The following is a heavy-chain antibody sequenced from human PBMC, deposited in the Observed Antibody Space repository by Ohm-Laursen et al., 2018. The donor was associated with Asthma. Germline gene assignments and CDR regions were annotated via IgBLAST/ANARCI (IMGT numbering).Heavy chain of an antibody. CDR1: GGSISSGHYY. CDR2: IHYSGSN. J-gene: IGHJ5*02. CDR3: ARVGYDYVWGSYRPIWFDP. V-gene: IGHV4-31*03. D-gene: IGHD3-16*02. Sequence: SETLSLTCTVSGGSISSGHYYWTWIRQRPGKGLEWIGNIHYSGSNIYNPSLESRLSISVDTSKNQFSLKLSSVTAADTAVYYCARVGYDYVWGSYRPIWFDPWGQGTLVTVSS.